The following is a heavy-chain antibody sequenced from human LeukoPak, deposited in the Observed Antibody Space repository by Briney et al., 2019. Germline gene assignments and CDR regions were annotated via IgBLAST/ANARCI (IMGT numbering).Heavy chain of an antibody. V-gene: IGHV3-48*02. Sequence: TGGSLRLSCAASGFTFSSYSMNWVRQAPGKGLEWVSYISSSSSTIYYAGSVKGGFTISRDNAKNPLYLQMNSLRDEDTAVYYCASTDYDILTGYYDALTFDPWGQGTLVTVSS. CDR2: ISSSSSTI. J-gene: IGHJ5*02. CDR1: GFTFSSYS. CDR3: ASTDYDILTGYYDALTFDP. D-gene: IGHD3-9*01.